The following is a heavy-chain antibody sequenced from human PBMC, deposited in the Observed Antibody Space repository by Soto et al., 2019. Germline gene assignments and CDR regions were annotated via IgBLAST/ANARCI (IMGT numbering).Heavy chain of an antibody. J-gene: IGHJ4*02. V-gene: IGHV1-69*08. CDR2: IIPILGIA. D-gene: IGHD5-18*01. Sequence: QVQLVQSGAEVKKPGSSVKVSCKASGGTFSSYTISWVRQAPGQGLEWMGSIIPILGIANYAQKFQGRVTITADKSTSTAYMELSSLRSEDTAVYYCARDLGIQLWSYYFDYWGQGTLVTVSS. CDR3: ARDLGIQLWSYYFDY. CDR1: GGTFSSYT.